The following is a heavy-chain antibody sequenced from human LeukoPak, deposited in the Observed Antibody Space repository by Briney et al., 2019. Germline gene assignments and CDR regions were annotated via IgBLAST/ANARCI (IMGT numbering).Heavy chain of an antibody. CDR2: ISGSGGST. V-gene: IGHV3-23*01. CDR1: GFTFSSYA. D-gene: IGHD3-3*01. Sequence: GGSLRLSCAASGFTFSSYAMSWVRQAPGKGLEWVSAISGSGGSTYYADSVKGRFTISRDNSKNTLYLQMNSLRAEDTAVYYCAKHDFVTIFGVARGRGYYFDYWGQGTLVTVSS. J-gene: IGHJ4*02. CDR3: AKHDFVTIFGVARGRGYYFDY.